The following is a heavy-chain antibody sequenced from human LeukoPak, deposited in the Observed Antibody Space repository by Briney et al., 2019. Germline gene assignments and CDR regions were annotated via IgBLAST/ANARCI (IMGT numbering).Heavy chain of an antibody. CDR2: ISHSRST. CDR1: GGSISGYF. D-gene: IGHD3-3*01. CDR3: ARAPYFDFWTGYYFDY. V-gene: IGHV4-59*01. Sequence: SETLSLTCIVSGGSISGYFWTWIRQPPGRGLEWIAYISHSRSTRYNPSLNSRVTVSVHTSNNQFSLNLNSVTAADTAVYYCARAPYFDFWTGYYFDYWSQGTLVTVSS. J-gene: IGHJ4*02.